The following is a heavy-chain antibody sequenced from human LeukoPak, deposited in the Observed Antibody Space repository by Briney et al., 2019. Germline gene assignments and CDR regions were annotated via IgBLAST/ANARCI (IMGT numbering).Heavy chain of an antibody. J-gene: IGHJ6*03. CDR3: ARRGGALDNDLWSGLPHSDYMDV. CDR1: GYTFPDHW. V-gene: IGHV5-51*01. D-gene: IGHD3-3*01. Sequence: GESLKISCKGSGYTFPDHWIAWVRQMPGQGLEWMGSIYPADGDVRYSPSFQGQVTISADKSISTAYLQWSSLKASDTAIYFCARRGGALDNDLWSGLPHSDYMDVWGEGTTVTVSS. CDR2: IYPADGDV.